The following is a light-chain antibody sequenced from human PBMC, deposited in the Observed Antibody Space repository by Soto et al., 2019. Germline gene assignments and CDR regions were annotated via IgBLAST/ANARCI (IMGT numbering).Light chain of an antibody. V-gene: IGKV3-20*01. Sequence: EIVLTQSPGTLSVSPGERATLSCRASQSISSNHLAWYQQKPGQAPRLLIYGASSRATGIPDRFSGSGSGTDFTLTISSLEPEDSAIYYCQQYVGWTFGQGTKVEIK. CDR2: GAS. CDR1: QSISSNH. CDR3: QQYVGWT. J-gene: IGKJ1*01.